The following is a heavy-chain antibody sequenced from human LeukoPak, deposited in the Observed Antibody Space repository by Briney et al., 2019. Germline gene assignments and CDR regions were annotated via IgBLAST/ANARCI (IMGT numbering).Heavy chain of an antibody. Sequence: PGGSLRLSCAASGFTFSSYGMHWVRQAPGKGLEWVAVIWYDGSNKYYADSVKGRFTISRDNSKNTLYLQMNSLRAEDTAVYFCAKSPGPVVPDGADYWGQGTLVTVSS. V-gene: IGHV3-33*06. CDR2: IWYDGSNK. CDR1: GFTFSSYG. D-gene: IGHD2-2*01. J-gene: IGHJ4*02. CDR3: AKSPGPVVPDGADY.